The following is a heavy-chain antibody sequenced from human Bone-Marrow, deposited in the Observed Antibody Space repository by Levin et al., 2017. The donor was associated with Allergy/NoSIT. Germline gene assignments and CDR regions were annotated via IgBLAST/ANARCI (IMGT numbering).Heavy chain of an antibody. Sequence: ESLKISCSVSGGSFSSYYWSWIRQPPGKGLEWIGYIHYSGSTNYNPSLESRVTISADTSKNQFSLTLRSLTSGDTAIYFCARGLGADFWSGYYPPTFYFDHWGQGTLVTVSS. CDR1: GGSFSSYY. V-gene: IGHV4-59*01. J-gene: IGHJ4*02. CDR3: ARGLGADFWSGYYPPTFYFDH. D-gene: IGHD3-3*01. CDR2: IHYSGST.